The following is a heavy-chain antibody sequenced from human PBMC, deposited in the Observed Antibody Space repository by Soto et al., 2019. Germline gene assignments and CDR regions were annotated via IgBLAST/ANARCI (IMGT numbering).Heavy chain of an antibody. CDR3: ARTEMGRVVAATTDYYYYYMDV. Sequence: PEESLKISCKGSGYSFTSYWIGWLRQMPGKGLEWMGIIHPGDSDTRYSPSFQGQVTISADKSISTAYLQWSSLKASDTAMYYCARTEMGRVVAATTDYYYYYMDVWGKGTTVTVSS. V-gene: IGHV5-51*01. CDR2: IHPGDSDT. CDR1: GYSFTSYW. J-gene: IGHJ6*03. D-gene: IGHD2-15*01.